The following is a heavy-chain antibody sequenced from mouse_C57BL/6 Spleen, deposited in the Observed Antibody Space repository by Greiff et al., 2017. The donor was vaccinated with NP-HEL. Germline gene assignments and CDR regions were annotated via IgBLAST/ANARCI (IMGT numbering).Heavy chain of an antibody. Sequence: QVQLKQPGAELVKPGASVKLSCKASGYTFTSYWMHWVKQRPGQGLEWIGMIHPNSGSTNYNEKFKSKATLTVDKSSSTAYMQLSSLTSEDSAVYYCASKEKSSFDYWGQGTTLTVSS. V-gene: IGHV1-64*01. D-gene: IGHD1-3*01. CDR2: IHPNSGST. CDR3: ASKEKSSFDY. J-gene: IGHJ2*01. CDR1: GYTFTSYW.